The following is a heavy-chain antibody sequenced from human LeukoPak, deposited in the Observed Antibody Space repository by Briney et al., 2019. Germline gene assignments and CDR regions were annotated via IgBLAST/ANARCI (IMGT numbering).Heavy chain of an antibody. V-gene: IGHV3-11*06. D-gene: IGHD5-24*01. J-gene: IGHJ4*02. CDR3: ARGQGWLQYFDY. CDR2: ISSSSSYT. CDR1: GFTFSDYY. Sequence: GGSLRLSCAASGFTFSDYYMSWIRQAPGKGLEWVSYISSSSSYTSYADSVKGRFTISRDNAKNSLYLQMNSLRAEDTAVYYCARGQGWLQYFDYWGQGTLVTVSS.